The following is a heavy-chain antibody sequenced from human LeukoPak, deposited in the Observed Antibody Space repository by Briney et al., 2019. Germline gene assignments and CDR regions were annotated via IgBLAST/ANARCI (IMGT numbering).Heavy chain of an antibody. CDR1: GFTVSSNY. V-gene: IGHV3-53*01. CDR2: IYSGGST. CDR3: ARHEYSSGWYLDY. D-gene: IGHD6-19*01. J-gene: IGHJ4*02. Sequence: GGSLRLSCAASGFTVSSNYMSWVRQAPGKGLEWVSVIYSGGSTYYADSVKGRFTISRDNSKNTLYLQMNSLRAEDTAVYYCARHEYSSGWYLDYWGQGTLVTVSS.